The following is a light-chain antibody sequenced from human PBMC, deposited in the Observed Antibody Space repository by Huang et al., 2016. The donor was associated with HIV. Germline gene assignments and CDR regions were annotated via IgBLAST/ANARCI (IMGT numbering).Light chain of an antibody. CDR2: EAA. J-gene: IGKJ5*01. Sequence: EIVLTQSPATLSLSPGERATLSCRASQSVSSYVAWYQQKPGQAPRLLIYEAANRATGIPARFSGSGSGTDFTLTISSLEPEDFAVYYCQQRSNWPPTFGQGTRLEIK. V-gene: IGKV3-11*01. CDR1: QSVSSY. CDR3: QQRSNWPPT.